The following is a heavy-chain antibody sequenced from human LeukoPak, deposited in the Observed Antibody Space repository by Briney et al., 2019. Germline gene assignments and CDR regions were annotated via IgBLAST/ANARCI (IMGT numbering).Heavy chain of an antibody. J-gene: IGHJ4*02. D-gene: IGHD5-18*01. Sequence: GGSLRLSCAASGFTFSSYAMRWVRQAPGKGLEWMAVISYDGSNKYYADSVKGRFTISRDNSKNTLYLQMNSLRAEDTAVYYCARDRDVDTAMGPIDYWGQGTLVTVSS. V-gene: IGHV3-30-3*01. CDR3: ARDRDVDTAMGPIDY. CDR1: GFTFSSYA. CDR2: ISYDGSNK.